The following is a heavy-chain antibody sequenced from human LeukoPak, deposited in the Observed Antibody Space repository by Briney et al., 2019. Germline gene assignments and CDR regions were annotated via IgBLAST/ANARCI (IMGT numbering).Heavy chain of an antibody. Sequence: GGSLRLSCAASGFTFSSYSMNWVRQAPGKGLEWVSYISSSSSTIYYADSVKGRFTISRDNAKNSLYLQMNSLRAEDTAVYYCARKPGSSTSSYYYYYMDVWGKGTTVTVSS. J-gene: IGHJ6*03. CDR3: ARKPGSSTSSYYYYYMDV. CDR2: ISSSSSTI. V-gene: IGHV3-48*01. D-gene: IGHD2-2*01. CDR1: GFTFSSYS.